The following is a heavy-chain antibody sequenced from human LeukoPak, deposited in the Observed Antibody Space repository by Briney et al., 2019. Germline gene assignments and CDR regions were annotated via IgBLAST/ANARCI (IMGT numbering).Heavy chain of an antibody. D-gene: IGHD4-17*01. V-gene: IGHV4-31*03. CDR3: ARDPTTVTTIFDS. CDR1: GGSISSGGYY. J-gene: IGHJ4*02. CDR2: IYYSGST. Sequence: SSETLSLTCTVSGGSISSGGYYWSWIRQHPGKGLEWIGYIYYSGSTYYNPSLKSRVTISVDTSKNQFSLKLSSVTAADTAVYYCARDPTTVTTIFDSWGQGTLVTVSS.